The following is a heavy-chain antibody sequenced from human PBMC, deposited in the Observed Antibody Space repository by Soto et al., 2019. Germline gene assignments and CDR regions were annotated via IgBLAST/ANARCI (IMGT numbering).Heavy chain of an antibody. D-gene: IGHD1-26*01. J-gene: IGHJ5*02. Sequence: SETLSLTCTVSGGSINPYYWGWIRQPPGKGLEWIGYIYYSGSTNYNPSLKSRVTISVDTSKNQFSLKLSSVTAADTAVYYCARNRPVATSYWFDPWGQGTLVTVSS. CDR3: ARNRPVATSYWFDP. CDR1: GGSINPYY. V-gene: IGHV4-59*01. CDR2: IYYSGST.